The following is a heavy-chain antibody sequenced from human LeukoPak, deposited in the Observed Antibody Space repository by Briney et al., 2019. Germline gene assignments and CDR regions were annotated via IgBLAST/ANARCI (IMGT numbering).Heavy chain of an antibody. D-gene: IGHD2-2*01. Sequence: ASVTVSCTASGGTFSSYAISWVRQAPGQGLEWMGWINTNTGNPTYAQGFTGRFVFSLDTSVSTAYLQISSLKAEDTAVYYCARGSAGEVVPAVKWGQGTLVTVSS. J-gene: IGHJ4*02. CDR3: ARGSAGEVVPAVK. CDR1: GGTFSSYA. V-gene: IGHV7-4-1*02. CDR2: INTNTGNP.